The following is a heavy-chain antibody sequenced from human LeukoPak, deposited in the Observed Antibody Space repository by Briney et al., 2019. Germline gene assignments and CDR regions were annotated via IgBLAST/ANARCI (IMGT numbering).Heavy chain of an antibody. CDR2: IHYSGST. D-gene: IGHD6-13*01. V-gene: IGHV4-59*01. CDR3: ARFVGSSWLAFDI. Sequence: SETLSLTCIVSGGSISNYYWSWIRQPPGKGLECIGYIHYSGSTNYNPSLKSRVTISKDTSKNQFSLKLNSVTAADTALYYCARFVGSSWLAFDIWGQGTMVTVSS. CDR1: GGSISNYY. J-gene: IGHJ3*02.